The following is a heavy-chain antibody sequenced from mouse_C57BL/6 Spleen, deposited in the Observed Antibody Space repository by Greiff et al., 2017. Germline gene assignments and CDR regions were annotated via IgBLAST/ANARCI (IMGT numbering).Heavy chain of an antibody. Sequence: QVQLQQSGAELMKPGASVKLSCKATGYTFTGYWIEWVKQRPGHGLEWIGEILPGSGSTNYNEKFKGKATFTADTSSNTAYMQLSSLTTEDSAIYYCARGEGITTVVATDGYAMDYWGQGTSVTVSS. CDR1: GYTFTGYW. J-gene: IGHJ4*01. CDR3: ARGEGITTVVATDGYAMDY. D-gene: IGHD1-1*01. V-gene: IGHV1-9*01. CDR2: ILPGSGST.